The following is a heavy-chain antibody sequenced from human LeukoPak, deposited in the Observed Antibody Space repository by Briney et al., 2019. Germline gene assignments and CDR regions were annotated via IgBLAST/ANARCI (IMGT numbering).Heavy chain of an antibody. CDR1: GFTFSSYS. CDR2: INWNGGST. V-gene: IGHV3-20*04. J-gene: IGHJ4*02. D-gene: IGHD5-18*01. CDR3: ARVAGYSYGYDFDY. Sequence: PGGSLRLSCAASGFTFSSYSMNWVRQAPGKGLEWVSGINWNGGSTGYADSVKGRFTISRDNAKNSLYLQMNSLRAEDTALYYCARVAGYSYGYDFDYWGQGTLVTASS.